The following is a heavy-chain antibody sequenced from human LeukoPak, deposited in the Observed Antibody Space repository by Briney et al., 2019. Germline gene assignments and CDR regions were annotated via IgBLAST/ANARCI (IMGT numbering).Heavy chain of an antibody. J-gene: IGHJ5*02. V-gene: IGHV1-18*04. CDR1: GYTFTSYV. Sequence: GASLKVSCKASGYTFTSYVISRVRQAPGQGLEWMGWISAYNGNTNYAQKLQGRVTMTTGTSTSAAYMELRSLRSDDTAVNYWARDRGQYCCSTSCYGNWSAPWGQGTLVTVSS. D-gene: IGHD2-2*01. CDR2: ISAYNGNT. CDR3: ARDRGQYCCSTSCYGNWSAP.